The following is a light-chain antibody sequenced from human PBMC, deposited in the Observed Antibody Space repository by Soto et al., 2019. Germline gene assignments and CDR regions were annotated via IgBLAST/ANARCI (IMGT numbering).Light chain of an antibody. V-gene: IGKV3-20*01. CDR3: QQYGSSPST. CDR1: QSVSSGY. Sequence: EIVLTQSPDTLSLSPGERATLSCRASQSVSSGYLAWYQQKPGQSPRLLIYGASGRATGIPDRFSGRGSVTEFTLTISRLEPEDFGVYYCQQYGSSPSTFDQGTRLEI. CDR2: GAS. J-gene: IGKJ5*01.